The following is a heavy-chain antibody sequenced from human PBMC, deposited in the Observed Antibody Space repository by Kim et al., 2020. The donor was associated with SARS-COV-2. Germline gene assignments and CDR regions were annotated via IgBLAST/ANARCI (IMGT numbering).Heavy chain of an antibody. J-gene: IGHJ6*01. CDR3: ARFANVFCGSSSCYTPSYY. CDR2: INTDNGDT. CDR1: GYSFTTYH. V-gene: IGHV1-3*04. D-gene: IGHD2-2*01. Sequence: ASVKVSCKTSGYSFTTYHMQWVRQAPGQRLEWMGWINTDNGDTKYSQRLQGRVTITRDTSASTVYMELSRLESEDTGVYYCARFANVFCGSSSCYTPSYY.